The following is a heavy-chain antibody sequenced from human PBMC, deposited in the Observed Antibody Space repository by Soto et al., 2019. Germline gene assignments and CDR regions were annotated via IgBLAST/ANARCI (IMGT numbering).Heavy chain of an antibody. CDR3: AKDVISGYGFWLMDH. CDR1: GFTFGHYG. CDR2: IYGNGAGI. D-gene: IGHD3-16*01. Sequence: GGSLRLSCEASGFTFGHYGVHWVRQAPGKGLESVSGIYGNGAGIQYADSVRGRFTISRDNSKNTLYLQMNSLRAEDTAVYYCAKDVISGYGFWLMDHWGQGTLVTVSS. V-gene: IGHV3-23*01. J-gene: IGHJ4*02.